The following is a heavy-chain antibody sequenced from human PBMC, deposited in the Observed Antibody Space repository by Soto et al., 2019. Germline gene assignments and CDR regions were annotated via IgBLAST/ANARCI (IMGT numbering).Heavy chain of an antibody. V-gene: IGHV3-48*02. Sequence: EVQVVESGGGLVQPGGSLRISCAASGFTFSSYSMNWVRQAPGKGLEWVSYISIGSTTIFYADSVKGRFTISRDNAKNSLYLQMNSLRDEDTAVYYCARDNGMAGSFDPWGQGTLVTVSS. CDR2: ISIGSTTI. J-gene: IGHJ5*02. CDR3: ARDNGMAGSFDP. CDR1: GFTFSSYS. D-gene: IGHD2-8*01.